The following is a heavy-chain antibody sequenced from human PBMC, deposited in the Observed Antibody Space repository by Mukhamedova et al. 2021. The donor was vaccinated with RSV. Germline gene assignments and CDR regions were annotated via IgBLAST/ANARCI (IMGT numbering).Heavy chain of an antibody. J-gene: IGHJ3*02. Sequence: LEWVSYISSSGSTIYYADSVKGRFTISRDNAKNSLYLQMNSLRAEDTAVYYCATSPYYDFWSGHDAFDIWGQGAMVTVS. CDR3: ATSPYYDFWSGHDAFDI. V-gene: IGHV3-48*03. D-gene: IGHD3-3*01. CDR2: ISSSGSTI.